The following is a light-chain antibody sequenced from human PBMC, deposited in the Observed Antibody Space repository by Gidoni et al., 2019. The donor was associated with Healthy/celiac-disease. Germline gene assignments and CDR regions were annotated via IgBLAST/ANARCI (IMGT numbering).Light chain of an antibody. CDR1: SSNIGAGYH. Sequence: QSVLTQPPSVSGAPGQRVTISCTVSSSNIGAGYHVHWYQQLPGTAPNLLISGNSNRPSGVPDRFSGSKSGTSAALAITGLQAEDEADYYCQSYDSSLSGFVVFGGGTKLTVL. V-gene: IGLV1-40*01. CDR2: GNS. CDR3: QSYDSSLSGFVV. J-gene: IGLJ2*01.